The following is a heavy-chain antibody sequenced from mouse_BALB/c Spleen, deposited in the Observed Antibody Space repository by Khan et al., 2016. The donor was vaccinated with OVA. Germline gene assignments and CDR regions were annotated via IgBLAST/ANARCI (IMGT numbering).Heavy chain of an antibody. V-gene: IGHV14-1*02. J-gene: IGHJ3*01. D-gene: IGHD2-3*01. CDR2: IDPENGNT. CDR3: ARDGYSPWFAY. Sequence: VQLKQSGAELVRPGALVNLSCKASGFNIKDYYMHWVKQRPEQGLEWIGWIDPENGNTIYDRSFKGKASITSDPSSNTAYLQLSSLTSEDTAVYCCARDGYSPWFAYWGQETLVTVSA. CDR1: GFNIKDYY.